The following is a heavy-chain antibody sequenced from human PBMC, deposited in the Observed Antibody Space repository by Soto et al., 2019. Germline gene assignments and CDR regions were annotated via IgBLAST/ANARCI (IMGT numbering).Heavy chain of an antibody. J-gene: IGHJ6*02. CDR2: ISYDGSNK. V-gene: IGHV3-30-3*01. CDR1: GFTFSSYA. D-gene: IGHD2-2*01. Sequence: GGSLSLSCAASGFTFSSYAMHWVRQAPGKGLEWVAVISYDGSNKYYADSVKGRFTISRDNSKNTLYLQMNSLRAEDTAVYYCARDLSVVPAAIGYYYYGMDVWGQGTTVTVSS. CDR3: ARDLSVVPAAIGYYYYGMDV.